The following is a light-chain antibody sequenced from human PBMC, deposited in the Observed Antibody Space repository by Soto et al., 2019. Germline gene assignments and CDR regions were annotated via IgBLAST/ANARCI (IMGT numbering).Light chain of an antibody. CDR2: EVS. J-gene: IGLJ3*02. CDR1: SSDIGAYNY. CDR3: SSYTTSSSRV. Sequence: QSALTQPASVSGSPRQSITISCTGTSSDIGAYNYVSWYQQHPGKAPKLMIYEVSNRPSGLSNRFSGSKSGNTASLTISGLQPEDEADYYCSSYTTSSSRVFGGGTKLTVL. V-gene: IGLV2-14*01.